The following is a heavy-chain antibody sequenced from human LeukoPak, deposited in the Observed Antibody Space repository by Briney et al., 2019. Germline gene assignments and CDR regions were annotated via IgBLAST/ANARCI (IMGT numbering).Heavy chain of an antibody. Sequence: GGSLRLSCAASGFTFSSYAMHWVRQAPGKGLEYVSSISSNGGSTYYANSVKGRFTISRDNSKNTLYLQMGSLRAEDMAVYYCARDYEYCTNGVCSSGIRAFDYWGQGTLVTVSS. D-gene: IGHD2-8*01. CDR1: GFTFSSYA. V-gene: IGHV3-64*01. CDR3: ARDYEYCTNGVCSSGIRAFDY. CDR2: ISSNGGST. J-gene: IGHJ4*02.